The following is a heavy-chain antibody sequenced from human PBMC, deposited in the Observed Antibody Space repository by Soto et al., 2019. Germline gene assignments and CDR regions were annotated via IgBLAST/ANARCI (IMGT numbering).Heavy chain of an antibody. Sequence: GGSLRLSCAASGFTFSSYAMSWVRQAPGKGLEWVAVISDDGSNKYYADSVKGRFTISRDNSKNTLYLQMNSLRAEDTAVYYCARQTGYSPSRAFDIWGQGTMVTVSS. D-gene: IGHD3-9*01. CDR2: ISDDGSNK. CDR1: GFTFSSYA. V-gene: IGHV3-33*08. CDR3: ARQTGYSPSRAFDI. J-gene: IGHJ3*02.